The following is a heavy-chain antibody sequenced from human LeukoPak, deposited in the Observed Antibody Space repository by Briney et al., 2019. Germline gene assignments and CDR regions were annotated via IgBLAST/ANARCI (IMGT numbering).Heavy chain of an antibody. CDR3: ARDRPLSRVTMVVVVNPTWYFDL. CDR2: INHSGST. D-gene: IGHD3-22*01. CDR1: GFTFSNAW. V-gene: IGHV4-4*02. Sequence: GSLRLSCAASGFTFSNAWMSWVRQPPGKGLEWIGEINHSGSTNYNPSLKSRVTISVDTSKNQFSLKLSSVTAADTAVYYCARDRPLSRVTMVVVVNPTWYFDLWGRGTLVTVSS. J-gene: IGHJ2*01.